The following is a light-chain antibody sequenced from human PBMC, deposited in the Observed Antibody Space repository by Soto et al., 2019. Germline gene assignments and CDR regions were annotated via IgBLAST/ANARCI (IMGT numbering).Light chain of an antibody. Sequence: QSVLTQPASVSWSPGQSITISCTGTSTDVGGYKYVSWYQQHPGKAPKLIIYEVSNRPSGISPRFSGSKSGNTASLTISGLQAEDEADYHCSSYRTSSTVDFGGGTKLTVL. CDR3: SSYRTSSTVD. J-gene: IGLJ2*01. CDR1: STDVGGYKY. CDR2: EVS. V-gene: IGLV2-14*01.